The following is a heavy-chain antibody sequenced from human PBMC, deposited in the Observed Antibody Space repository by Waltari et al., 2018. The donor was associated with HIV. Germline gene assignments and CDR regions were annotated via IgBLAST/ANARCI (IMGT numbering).Heavy chain of an antibody. D-gene: IGHD3-3*01. CDR3: ARGPHTSIFGVVKYFQP. CDR2: IDHSGGT. J-gene: IGHJ1*01. CDR1: DGGSFRSYY. Sequence: QQWGTGLLMPSETLSLTCAVYDGGSFRSYYLTWIRQAPGSGLEWIGAIDHSGGTNYNPSLKSRVTISVDTSKNQFSLKLTSVTAADTGLNYCARGPHTSIFGVVKYFQPWGQGTLVTVSS. V-gene: IGHV4-34*02.